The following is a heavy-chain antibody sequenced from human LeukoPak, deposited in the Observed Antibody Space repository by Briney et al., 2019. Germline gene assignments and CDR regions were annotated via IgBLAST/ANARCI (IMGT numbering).Heavy chain of an antibody. Sequence: SGTLSLTCAVYGGSFSGYYWSWIRQPPGKGLEWIGEINHSGSTNYNPSLKSRVTISVDTSKNQFSLKLSSVTAADTAVYYCARASSLYDFWSGYRTPLDYWGQGTLVTVSS. CDR2: INHSGST. CDR1: GGSFSGYY. CDR3: ARASSLYDFWSGYRTPLDY. D-gene: IGHD3-3*01. J-gene: IGHJ4*02. V-gene: IGHV4-34*01.